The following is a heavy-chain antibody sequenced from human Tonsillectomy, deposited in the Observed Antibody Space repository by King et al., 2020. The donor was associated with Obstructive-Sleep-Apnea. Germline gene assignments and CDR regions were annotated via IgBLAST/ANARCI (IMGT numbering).Heavy chain of an antibody. D-gene: IGHD6-13*01. CDR1: GFSLSSSGVG. Sequence: TLKESGPTLGKPTQTLTLTCTFSGFSLSSSGVGVGWIRQPPGKALDWRALIYLDDDKRYSPYLKSRVTSTKDTSKNQVVLTMTNMDPVDTATYYCAHSRFSSSLWGMDVWGQGTTVTVSS. V-gene: IGHV2-5*02. CDR3: AHSRFSSSLWGMDV. CDR2: IYLDDDK. J-gene: IGHJ6*02.